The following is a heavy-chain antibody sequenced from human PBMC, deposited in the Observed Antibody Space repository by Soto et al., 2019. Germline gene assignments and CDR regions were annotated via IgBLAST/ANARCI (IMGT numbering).Heavy chain of an antibody. CDR2: IYYSGNT. CDR1: GGSISSGDYY. J-gene: IGHJ1*01. D-gene: IGHD3-22*01. Sequence: QVQLQESGPGLVKPSQTLSLTCTVSGGSISSGDYYWSWIRQPPGMGLEWIGYIYYSGNTYYNPSLKSRVTISVDTSKNQFALKLSSVTSADTAVYYCASYYYDSSGFRYFQHWGQGTLVTVSS. V-gene: IGHV4-30-4*01. CDR3: ASYYYDSSGFRYFQH.